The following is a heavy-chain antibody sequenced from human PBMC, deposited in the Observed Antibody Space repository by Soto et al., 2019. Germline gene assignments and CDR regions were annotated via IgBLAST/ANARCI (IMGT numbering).Heavy chain of an antibody. CDR2: ISSSSSSI. CDR3: ARDRGWFGELLEYYFDY. J-gene: IGHJ4*02. Sequence: EVQLVESGGGLVQPGGSLRLSCAASGFTFSSYSMNWVRQAPGKGLEWVSYISSSSSSIYYADSVKGRFTISRDNAKNSLYLQMNSLRSEDTAVYYCARDRGWFGELLEYYFDYWGQGPLVTVSS. CDR1: GFTFSSYS. V-gene: IGHV3-48*01. D-gene: IGHD3-10*01.